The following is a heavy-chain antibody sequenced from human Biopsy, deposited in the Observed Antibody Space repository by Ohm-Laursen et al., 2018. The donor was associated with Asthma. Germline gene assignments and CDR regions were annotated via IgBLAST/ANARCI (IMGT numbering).Heavy chain of an antibody. CDR2: HDLEEGGT. CDR1: GYSLTDLS. V-gene: IGHV1-24*01. CDR3: ASDFPKDYVRYNFQF. D-gene: IGHD4-17*01. Sequence: GASVKVSCKISGYSLTDLSMHWVRQAPGQGLEWMGGHDLEEGGTVNARRFQGRVTMTEDTSTDTAYMELSSLSSGDTAVYYCASDFPKDYVRYNFQFWGQGTLVTVSS. J-gene: IGHJ4*02.